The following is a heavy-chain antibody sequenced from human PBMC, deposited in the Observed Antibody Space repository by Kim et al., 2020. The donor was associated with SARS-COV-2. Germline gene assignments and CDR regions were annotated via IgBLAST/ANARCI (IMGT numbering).Heavy chain of an antibody. CDR2: ISGSDDST. Sequence: GGSLRLSCAASGFTFSNYAMNWVRQAPGQGLEWVSAISGSDDSTYYADSVKGRFTISRDNSKNTLYLQMNSLRAEDTDVYYCAKDWASGLRVDTAYNSWG. CDR3: AKDWASGLRVDTAYNS. J-gene: IGHJ5*01. V-gene: IGHV3-23*01. D-gene: IGHD2-15*01. CDR1: GFTFSNYA.